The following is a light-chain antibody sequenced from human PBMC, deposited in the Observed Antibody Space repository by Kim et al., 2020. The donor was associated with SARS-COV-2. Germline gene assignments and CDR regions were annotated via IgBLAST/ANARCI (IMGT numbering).Light chain of an antibody. Sequence: SPGDRATMSCRASQSVASDLAWYQQKPGQAPRLLIYGASTRASGVPARFSGSGSGTEFTLTISSLQSEDFAVYYCQQFNNWPPLSFGPGTKLEI. CDR1: QSVASD. V-gene: IGKV3-15*01. CDR2: GAS. J-gene: IGKJ2*01. CDR3: QQFNNWPPLS.